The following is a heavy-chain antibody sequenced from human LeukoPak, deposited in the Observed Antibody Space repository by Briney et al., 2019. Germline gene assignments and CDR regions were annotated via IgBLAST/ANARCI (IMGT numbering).Heavy chain of an antibody. CDR1: GFTVSNTY. CDR2: IYSGGNT. Sequence: TGGSLRLSCAVSGFTVSNTYMSWVRQAPGKGLEWVSIIYSGGNTYYADSVKGRFTISRDNSKNILFLQMNSLRAEDTAVHYCAKVRPTQIDYWGRGIVVTVSS. V-gene: IGHV3-53*01. CDR3: AKVRPTQIDY. D-gene: IGHD2-15*01. J-gene: IGHJ4*02.